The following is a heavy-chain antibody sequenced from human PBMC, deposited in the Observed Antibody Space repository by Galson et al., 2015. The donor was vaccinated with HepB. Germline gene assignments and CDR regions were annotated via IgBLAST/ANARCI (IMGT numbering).Heavy chain of an antibody. CDR2: ISSSSSTI. D-gene: IGHD3-10*01. J-gene: IGHJ4*02. Sequence: SLRLSCAASGFTFSSYSMNWVRQAPGKGLEWVSYISSSSSTIYYADSVKGRFTISRDNAKNSLYLQMNSLRAEDTAVYYCARDDQDYYGFMTFRPPIDYWGQGTLVTVSS. V-gene: IGHV3-48*01. CDR1: GFTFSSYS. CDR3: ARDDQDYYGFMTFRPPIDY.